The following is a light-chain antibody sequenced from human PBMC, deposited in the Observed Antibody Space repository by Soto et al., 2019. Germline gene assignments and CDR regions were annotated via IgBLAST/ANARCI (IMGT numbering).Light chain of an antibody. CDR2: EAS. Sequence: DIQMTQSPSTLSASVGDRVTITCRASQSISNWLDWYQQKPGKAPKLPISEASTLLSDVPSRFSGSGSGTEFTLTINSLQPDDFATYYCQQYDSSSSTFGQGTKLEIK. V-gene: IGKV1-5*03. J-gene: IGKJ2*01. CDR1: QSISNW. CDR3: QQYDSSSST.